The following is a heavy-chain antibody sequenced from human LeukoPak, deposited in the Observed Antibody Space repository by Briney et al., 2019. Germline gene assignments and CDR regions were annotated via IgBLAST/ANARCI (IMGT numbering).Heavy chain of an antibody. V-gene: IGHV6-1*01. Sequence: SQTLSLTCVISGDSVSSNIATWNWIRQSPSRGLEWLGRTYYRTQWYYDYAVSVSSRITINPDTSKNQFSLQLSCVTPDDTAVYFCARERSSWYYLDYWGQGMLVTVSS. J-gene: IGHJ4*02. D-gene: IGHD6-13*01. CDR2: TYYRTQWYY. CDR1: GDSVSSNIAT. CDR3: ARERSSWYYLDY.